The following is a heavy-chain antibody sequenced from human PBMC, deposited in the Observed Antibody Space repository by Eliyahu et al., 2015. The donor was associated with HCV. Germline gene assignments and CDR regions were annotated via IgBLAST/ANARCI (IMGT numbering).Heavy chain of an antibody. CDR1: GYSIGRGYY. CDR3: ARDYYDDDDDGSY. Sequence: QVQLRESGPGLVKPSETLSLTCTVSGYSIGRGYYWGWFRQSPXXGLEWVASIYHSGSTYYNPSXESRVAISIDTSKNQFSLNLSSVTAADTAVYYCARDYYDDDDDGSYWGQGTLVTVSS. CDR2: IYHSGST. J-gene: IGHJ4*02. V-gene: IGHV4-38-2*02. D-gene: IGHD3-16*01.